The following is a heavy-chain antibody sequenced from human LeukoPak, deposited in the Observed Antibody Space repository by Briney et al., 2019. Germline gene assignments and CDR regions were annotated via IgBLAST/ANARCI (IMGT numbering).Heavy chain of an antibody. CDR2: IYYNGAT. D-gene: IGHD6-19*01. CDR3: ARRTVTNGWFRIDY. J-gene: IGHJ4*02. CDR1: GGSISAYY. V-gene: IGHV4-59*08. Sequence: SETLSVTCTVSGGSISAYYWSWIRQPPGKGVECIGYIYYNGATDYNPSLKSRVTISADTSKNEFSLKLSSVTAADTALYYCARRTVTNGWFRIDYWGQGSLVIVSS.